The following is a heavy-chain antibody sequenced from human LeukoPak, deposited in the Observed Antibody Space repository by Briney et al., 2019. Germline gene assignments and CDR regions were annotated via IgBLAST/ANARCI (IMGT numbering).Heavy chain of an antibody. CDR1: GGSFSGYY. J-gene: IGHJ5*02. D-gene: IGHD3-9*01. Sequence: SETLSLTCAVYGGSFSGYYWSWIRQPPGKGLEWIGEINHSGSTNYNPSLKSRVTISVDTSKNQFSLKLSSVTAADTAVYYCARSSYYDILTGYQYNWFDPWGQGTLVTVSS. V-gene: IGHV4-34*01. CDR2: INHSGST. CDR3: ARSSYYDILTGYQYNWFDP.